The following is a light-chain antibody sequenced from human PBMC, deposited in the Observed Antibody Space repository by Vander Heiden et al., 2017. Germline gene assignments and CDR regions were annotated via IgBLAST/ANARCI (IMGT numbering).Light chain of an antibody. CDR2: AAS. Sequence: DIQLPQFPSFLSASVGDRVTITCRASQGISSYLAWYQQKPGKAPKLLIYAASTLQSGVPSRFSGSGSGTEFTLTISILHPEDFATYYCQQLNTYPRTFGQGTKLEIK. CDR3: QQLNTYPRT. V-gene: IGKV1-9*01. J-gene: IGKJ2*01. CDR1: QGISSY.